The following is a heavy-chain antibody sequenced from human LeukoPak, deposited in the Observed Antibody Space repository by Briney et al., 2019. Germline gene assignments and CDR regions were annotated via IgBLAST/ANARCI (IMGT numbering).Heavy chain of an antibody. CDR3: ARLDCSSTSCYQYGMDV. CDR1: GFTFSSYS. CDR2: ISSSSSYI. V-gene: IGHV3-21*01. D-gene: IGHD2-2*01. Sequence: GGSLRLSCAASGFTFSSYSMNWVRQAPGKGLEWVSSISSSSSYIYYADSVKGRFTISRDNAKNSLYLQMNSLRAEDTAVYYCARLDCSSTSCYQYGMDVWDQGTTVTVSS. J-gene: IGHJ6*02.